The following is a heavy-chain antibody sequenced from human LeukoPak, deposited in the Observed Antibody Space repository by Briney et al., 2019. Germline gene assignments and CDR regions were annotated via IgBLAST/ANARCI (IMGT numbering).Heavy chain of an antibody. CDR2: ISAYNGNT. CDR1: GGTFSSYA. CDR3: ARLFGDYYYGMDV. D-gene: IGHD3-10*01. J-gene: IGHJ6*02. V-gene: IGHV1-18*01. Sequence: ASVKVSCKASGGTFSSYAISWVRQAPGQGLEWMGLISAYNGNTNYAHKFQGRVTMTTDTSTTTAYMELRSLRSDDTAVYYCARLFGDYYYGMDVWCQGTTVTVSS.